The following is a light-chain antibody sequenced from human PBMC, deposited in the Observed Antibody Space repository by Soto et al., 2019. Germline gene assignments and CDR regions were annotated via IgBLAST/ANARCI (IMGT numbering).Light chain of an antibody. Sequence: QSGLTQPASVSGSSGQSITISCTGTSSDVGGYNYVSWYQQHPGKAPKLMIYEVSNRPSGVSNRFSGYKSGNTASLTISGLQAEDEADYYCSSYTSSSTYVLGTGTKVTVL. CDR1: SSDVGGYNY. J-gene: IGLJ1*01. CDR2: EVS. CDR3: SSYTSSSTYV. V-gene: IGLV2-14*01.